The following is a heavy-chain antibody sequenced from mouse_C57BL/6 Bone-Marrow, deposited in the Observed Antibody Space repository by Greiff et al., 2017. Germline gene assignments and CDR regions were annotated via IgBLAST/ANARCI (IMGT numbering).Heavy chain of an antibody. CDR1: GYTFTSYG. V-gene: IGHV1-81*01. Sequence: VMLVESGAELARPGASVQLSCKASGYTFTSYGISWVKQRTGQGLEWIGEIYPRSGNTYYNEKFKGKATLTADKSSSTAYMELRSLTSEDSAVYFCAKGDYGYDFFDYWGQGTTLTVSS. J-gene: IGHJ2*01. CDR2: IYPRSGNT. CDR3: AKGDYGYDFFDY. D-gene: IGHD2-2*01.